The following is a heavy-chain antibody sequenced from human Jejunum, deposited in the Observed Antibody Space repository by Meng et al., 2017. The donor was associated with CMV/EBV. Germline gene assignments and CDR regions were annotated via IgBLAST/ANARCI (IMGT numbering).Heavy chain of an antibody. D-gene: IGHD4-17*01. CDR2: IGHDSSGI. J-gene: IGHJ4*02. CDR3: VPYSPPLRYFEY. CDR1: GFTFSNYA. Sequence: EIHLLESGVDVVPPGGCLRRSCAASGFTFSNYAMTWVRQAPGKGLEWVSVIGHDSSGIQYSDSVKGRFTISRDNSKSTLFMQMDSLRAEDTALYYCVPYSPPLRYFEYWGPGTLVTVSS. V-gene: IGHV3-23*01.